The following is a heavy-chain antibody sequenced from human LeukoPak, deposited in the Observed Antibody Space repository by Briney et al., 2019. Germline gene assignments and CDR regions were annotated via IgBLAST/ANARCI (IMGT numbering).Heavy chain of an antibody. Sequence: SETLSLTCTVSGGSISSYYCSWIRQPPGKGLEWMVYIYYSVSTNYNPSLKSRATISIDTSKNQFSLKLSSVTAADTAVYSCARAVGSTRGNWFDPWGQGTLVTVSS. CDR2: IYYSVST. J-gene: IGHJ5*02. D-gene: IGHD2-2*01. CDR1: GGSISSYY. V-gene: IGHV4-59*01. CDR3: ARAVGSTRGNWFDP.